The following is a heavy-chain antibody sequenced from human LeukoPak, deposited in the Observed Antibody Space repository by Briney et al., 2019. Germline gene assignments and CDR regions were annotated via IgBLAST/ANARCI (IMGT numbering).Heavy chain of an antibody. J-gene: IGHJ5*02. CDR1: GDFASGYY. V-gene: IGHV4-4*07. D-gene: IGHD2-2*01. CDR3: AREFSIVVVPAAWGWFDP. Sequence: PSETLSLTCTVSGDFASGYYWSWVRQSAAKGLEWIGRVYATGSTNYNPSLKSRVAMSIDMSKSHFSLKLSSVTAADTAVYYCAREFSIVVVPAAWGWFDPWGQGTLVTVSS. CDR2: VYATGST.